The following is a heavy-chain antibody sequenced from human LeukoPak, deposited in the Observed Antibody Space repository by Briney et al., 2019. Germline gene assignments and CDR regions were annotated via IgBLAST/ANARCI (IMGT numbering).Heavy chain of an antibody. D-gene: IGHD6-19*01. J-gene: IGHJ4*02. CDR2: VFHSGST. CDR3: ARDLAVAGTNYFDF. CDR1: GDSISTNEW. V-gene: IGHV4-4*02. Sequence: SGTLSLTCSVSGDSISTNEWWSWVRQPPGRGLGWIGEVFHSGSTNYNPSLKSGVTISIDKSKNQFSLEVTSVTAADTAIYYCARDLAVAGTNYFDFWGQGVLVTVSS.